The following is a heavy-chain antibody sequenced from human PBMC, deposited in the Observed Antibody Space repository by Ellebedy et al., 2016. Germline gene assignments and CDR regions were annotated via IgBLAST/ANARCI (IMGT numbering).Heavy chain of an antibody. CDR3: AKEKSAGYSYGYDYYYGMDV. Sequence: GESLKISCAASGFTFSSYAMSWVRQAPGKGLEWVSAISGSGGSTYYADSVKGRFTISRDNSKNTLYLQMNSLRAEDTAVYYCAKEKSAGYSYGYDYYYGMDVWGQGTTVTVSS. CDR1: GFTFSSYA. V-gene: IGHV3-23*01. CDR2: ISGSGGST. J-gene: IGHJ6*02. D-gene: IGHD5-18*01.